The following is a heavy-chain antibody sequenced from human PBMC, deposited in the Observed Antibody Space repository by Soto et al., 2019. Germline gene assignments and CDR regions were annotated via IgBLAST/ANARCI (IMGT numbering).Heavy chain of an antibody. CDR3: AREDRDRETGLVPAAIDGMDV. V-gene: IGHV1-69*13. CDR1: GGTFSRYS. Sequence: ASVKVSCKASGGTFSRYSITWVRQAPGHGLEWIGRIIPIFGIPTYAQKFQGRVTITADESTSTAYMELSSLRSDDTAVYCCAREDRDRETGLVPAAIDGMDVWGQGTTVTVSS. CDR2: IIPIFGIP. J-gene: IGHJ6*02. D-gene: IGHD2-2*01.